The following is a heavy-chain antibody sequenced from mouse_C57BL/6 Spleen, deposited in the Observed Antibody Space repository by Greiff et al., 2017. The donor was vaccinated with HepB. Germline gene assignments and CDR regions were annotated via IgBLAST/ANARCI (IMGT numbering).Heavy chain of an antibody. V-gene: IGHV5-4*01. CDR1: GFTFSSYA. J-gene: IGHJ4*01. CDR3: ARERDSRGAMDY. CDR2: ISDGGSYT. Sequence: EVHLVESGGGLVKPGGSLKLSCAASGFTFSSYAMSWVRQTPEKRLEWVATISDGGSYTYYPDNVKGRFTISRDNAKNNLYLQMSHLKSEDTAMYYCARERDSRGAMDYWGQGTSVTVSS.